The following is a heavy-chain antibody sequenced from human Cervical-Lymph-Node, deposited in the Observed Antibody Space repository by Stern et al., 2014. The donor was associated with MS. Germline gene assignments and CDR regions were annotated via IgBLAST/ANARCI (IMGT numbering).Heavy chain of an antibody. CDR3: ARQRYFDY. CDR2: IFPGGSDI. Sequence: EVQLVESGPEVKRPGESLKISCQASGYTFTSYWIGWVRQMPGKGREGIAIIFPGGSDITYSPSSQGQVPISADKSTSTAYLQWNNLKASDTAIYYCARQRYFDYWGQGTLVTVSS. V-gene: IGHV5-51*01. CDR1: GYTFTSYW. J-gene: IGHJ4*02.